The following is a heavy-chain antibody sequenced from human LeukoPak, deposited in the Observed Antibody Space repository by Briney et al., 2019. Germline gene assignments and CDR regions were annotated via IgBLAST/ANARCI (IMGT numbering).Heavy chain of an antibody. CDR2: IRASGSGT. CDR3: AKDPNGDYVGAFDF. Sequence: GGSLRLSCTASGFSFSNYAMTWVRQAPGKGLQWVSSIRASGSGTDYADSVEGRFTISRDSSKNTLYLQMNRLRAEDTAVYYCAKDPNGDYVGAFDFWGQGTMVTVAS. V-gene: IGHV3-23*01. CDR1: GFSFSNYA. D-gene: IGHD4-17*01. J-gene: IGHJ3*01.